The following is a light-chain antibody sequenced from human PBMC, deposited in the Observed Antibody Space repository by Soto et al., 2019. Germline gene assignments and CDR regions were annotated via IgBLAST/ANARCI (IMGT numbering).Light chain of an antibody. J-gene: IGLJ2*01. CDR2: KDS. CDR3: QSADSSGTYRV. V-gene: IGLV3-25*03. Sequence: SYDLTQPPSVSVSPGQTARITCSGAALPKQYAYWYQQKPGQAPVLVIYKDSERPSGIPERFSGSSSGTTVTLTISGVQAEDEADYYCQSADSSGTYRVFGGGTQLTVL. CDR1: ALPKQY.